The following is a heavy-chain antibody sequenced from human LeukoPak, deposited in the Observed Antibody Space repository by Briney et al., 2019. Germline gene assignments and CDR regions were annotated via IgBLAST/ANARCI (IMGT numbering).Heavy chain of an antibody. D-gene: IGHD3-10*01. J-gene: IGHJ6*02. V-gene: IGHV3-9*01. CDR2: ISWNSGSI. Sequence: GSSLRLPCAASGFTFDDYSMHWVRQAPGKGLEGVSGISWNSGSIGYADFVKGRFTISRDNAKHSLYLQMNSLRAEDTALYYCAKDELRFGEFGQGAYYYYGMDVWGQGTTVTVSS. CDR3: AKDELRFGEFGQGAYYYYGMDV. CDR1: GFTFDDYS.